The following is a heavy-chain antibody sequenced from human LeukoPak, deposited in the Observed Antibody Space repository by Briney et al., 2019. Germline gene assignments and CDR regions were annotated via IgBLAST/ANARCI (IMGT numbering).Heavy chain of an antibody. J-gene: IGHJ4*02. CDR1: GYTFTSYY. CDR2: INPSGGST. V-gene: IGHV1-46*01. Sequence: GASVKASCKASGYTFTSYYMHWVRQAPGQGLEWMGIINPSGGSTSYAQKFQGRVTMTRDTSTSTVYMELSSLRSEDTAVYYCARSSYSGSYSPHFDYWGQGTLVTVSS. D-gene: IGHD1-26*01. CDR3: ARSSYSGSYSPHFDY.